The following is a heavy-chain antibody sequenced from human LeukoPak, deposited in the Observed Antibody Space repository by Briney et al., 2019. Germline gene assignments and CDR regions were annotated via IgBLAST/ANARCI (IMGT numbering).Heavy chain of an antibody. CDR3: ARDYDFWSDSSNDAFDI. V-gene: IGHV4-4*07. J-gene: IGHJ3*02. Sequence: SETLSLTCTVSGGSISSYYWSWIRQPAGKGLEWIGRIYTSGNTNYNPSLKSRVTMSVDTSKNQFSLKLSSVTAADTAVYYCARDYDFWSDSSNDAFDIWGQGTMVTVSS. D-gene: IGHD3-3*01. CDR2: IYTSGNT. CDR1: GGSISSYY.